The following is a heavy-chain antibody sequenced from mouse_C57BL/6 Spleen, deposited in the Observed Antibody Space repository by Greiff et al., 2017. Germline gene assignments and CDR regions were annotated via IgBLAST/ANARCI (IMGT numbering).Heavy chain of an antibody. J-gene: IGHJ4*01. D-gene: IGHD2-14*01. Sequence: QVQLQQSGAELVKPGASVKISCKASGYAFSSYWMNWVKQRPGKGLEWIGQIYPGDGDTNYNGKFKGKATLTADKSSSTASEDSAVYFFARSSLGLMDYWGQGTSVTVSS. V-gene: IGHV1-80*01. CDR1: GYAFSSYW. CDR2: IYPGDGDT. CDR3: ARSSLGLMDY.